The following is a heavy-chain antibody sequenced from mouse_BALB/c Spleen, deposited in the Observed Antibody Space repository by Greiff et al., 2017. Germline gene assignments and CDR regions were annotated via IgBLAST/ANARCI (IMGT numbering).Heavy chain of an antibody. CDR2: INPSTGYT. J-gene: IGHJ4*01. CDR1: GYTFTSYW. D-gene: IGHD1-1*01. V-gene: IGHV1-7*01. CDR3: ARYRGSSPPYAMDY. Sequence: VQLQQSGAELAKPGASVKMSCKASGYTFTSYWMHWVNQRPGQGLEWIGYINPSTGYTEYNQKFKDKATLTADKSSSTAYMQLSSLTSEDSAVYYCARYRGSSPPYAMDYWGQGTSVTVSS.